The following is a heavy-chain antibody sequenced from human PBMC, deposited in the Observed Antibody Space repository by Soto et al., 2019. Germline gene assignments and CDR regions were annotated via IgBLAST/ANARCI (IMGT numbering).Heavy chain of an antibody. J-gene: IGHJ4*02. CDR1: GGSVSSSPYY. D-gene: IGHD5-18*01. CDR2: IYYGGST. V-gene: IGHV4-39*01. CDR3: ARARGFSYGYCDY. Sequence: SETLSLTCTVSGGSVSSSPYYWVWIRQPPGKGLEYIGNIYYGGSTYYSPSLKSRVTISVDTSTNQFSLKLSSVTAADTAVYYCARARGFSYGYCDYWGRG.